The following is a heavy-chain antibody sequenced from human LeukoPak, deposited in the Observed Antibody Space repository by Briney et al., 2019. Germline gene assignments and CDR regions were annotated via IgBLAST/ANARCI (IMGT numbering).Heavy chain of an antibody. CDR3: ASESSGYRQLLY. J-gene: IGHJ4*02. V-gene: IGHV3-66*01. CDR1: GFTVSSNY. CDR2: IYSGGST. Sequence: GSLRLSRAASGFTVSSNYMSWVRQPPGKGLEWVSVIYSGGSTYYADSVKGRFTTSRDTSKNTLYLQMNSLRAEDTAVYYCASESSGYRQLLYWGQGTLVTVSS. D-gene: IGHD3-22*01.